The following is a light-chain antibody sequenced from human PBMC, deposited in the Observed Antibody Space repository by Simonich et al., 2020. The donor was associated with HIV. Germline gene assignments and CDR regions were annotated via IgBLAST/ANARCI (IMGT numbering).Light chain of an antibody. J-gene: IGKJ2*01. CDR1: QSVLYSSNNKNY. CDR3: QQYYSTPYT. Sequence: DIVLTQSPDSLAVSLGERATINCKSSQSVLYSSNNKNYLAWYQQKAGQPPRLLISLASTRESGVPDRFSGSGSGTDFTLTISSLQAEDVTVYYCQQYYSTPYTFGQGTKLEIK. V-gene: IGKV4-1*01. CDR2: LAS.